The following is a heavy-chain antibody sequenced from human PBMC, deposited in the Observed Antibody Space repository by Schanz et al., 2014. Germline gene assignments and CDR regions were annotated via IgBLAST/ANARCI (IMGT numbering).Heavy chain of an antibody. CDR3: AKDLLWLGESYYYGMDV. CDR1: GFTFSRYG. CDR2: IWFDGTNK. V-gene: IGHV3-30*18. J-gene: IGHJ6*02. Sequence: QVHLVESGGGVVQPGRSLRLSCAASGFTFSRYGMHWVRQAPGKGLEWLAVIWFDGTNKYNADSVKGRFTISRDNAKNAFYLHMNSLRNEDTAVYFCAKDLLWLGESYYYGMDVWGQGTTVTVSS. D-gene: IGHD3-10*01.